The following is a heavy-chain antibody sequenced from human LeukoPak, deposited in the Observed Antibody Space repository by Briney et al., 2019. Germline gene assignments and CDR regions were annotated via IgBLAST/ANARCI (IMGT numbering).Heavy chain of an antibody. D-gene: IGHD2-2*01. J-gene: IGHJ4*02. CDR2: ISYDGRYQ. CDR1: GFTFNRYR. V-gene: IGHV3-30*14. CDR3: VKDRYGAAISNFDY. Sequence: GGSLRLSCAASGFTFNRYRMHWVRQAPGKGLEWVAVISYDGRYQFYADSVKGRFTVSRDNSKNTLYLQMSSLRAEDTAVYYCVKDRYGAAISNFDYWGQGTLVTVSS.